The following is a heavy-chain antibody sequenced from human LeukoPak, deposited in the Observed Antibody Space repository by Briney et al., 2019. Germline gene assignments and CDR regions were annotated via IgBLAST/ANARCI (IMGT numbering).Heavy chain of an antibody. Sequence: ASVNVSCKTSGYTFTHYGISWVRQAPGQGLEWMGWISLYYGTTNYAQKLQGRITMTTDTSTSTAFMELRSLRSDDTAVYYCARFTYGANFIDSWGQGTLVTVTS. CDR3: ARFTYGANFIDS. D-gene: IGHD4-23*01. J-gene: IGHJ4*02. V-gene: IGHV1-18*01. CDR1: GYTFTHYG. CDR2: ISLYYGTT.